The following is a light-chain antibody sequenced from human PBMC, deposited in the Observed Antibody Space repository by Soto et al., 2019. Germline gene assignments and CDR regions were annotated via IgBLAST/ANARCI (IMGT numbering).Light chain of an antibody. V-gene: IGLV1-47*02. Sequence: QSVLTQPPSASATPGQRVSISCSGSRSNIGSNYVYWYQQLLGAAPRLLMYSNNQRPSGVPGRFSVSKSGTSASLAISGLRSEDEADYYCAAWDDNLSGWVFGGGTKLTVL. CDR2: SNN. CDR1: RSNIGSNY. CDR3: AAWDDNLSGWV. J-gene: IGLJ3*02.